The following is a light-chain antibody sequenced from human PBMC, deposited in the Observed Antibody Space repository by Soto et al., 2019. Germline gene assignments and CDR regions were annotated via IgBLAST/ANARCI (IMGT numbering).Light chain of an antibody. CDR1: SSDLGGYNY. CDR2: EVS. J-gene: IGLJ2*01. V-gene: IGLV2-14*01. Sequence: QSALTQPASVSGSPGQSITISCTGTSSDLGGYNYVSWYQQHPGKAPKLMIYEVSNRPSGISNRFSGSKSGNTASLTISGLQAEDEADYYCSSYTGSTTLVFGGGTKLTVL. CDR3: SSYTGSTTLV.